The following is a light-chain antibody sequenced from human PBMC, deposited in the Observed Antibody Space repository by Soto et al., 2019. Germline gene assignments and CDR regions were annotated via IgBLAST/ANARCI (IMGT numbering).Light chain of an antibody. Sequence: SVLTQPPSASGSPGQSVTISCTGTSSDVGGYNYVSWYQQLPGKAPKLMIYEVTKRPSGVPDRFSGSKSGNTASLTVSGLQAEDEADYYCSSNAGSNNLVFGGGTKLTVL. CDR1: SSDVGGYNY. CDR2: EVT. J-gene: IGLJ2*01. V-gene: IGLV2-8*01. CDR3: SSNAGSNNLV.